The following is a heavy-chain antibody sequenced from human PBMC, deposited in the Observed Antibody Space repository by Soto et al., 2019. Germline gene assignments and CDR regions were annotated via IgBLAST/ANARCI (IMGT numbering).Heavy chain of an antibody. CDR1: GYTFTSYY. CDR2: INPSGGST. D-gene: IGHD3-9*01. CDR3: ARGSVLRYFDWLLSPPYYGMDV. J-gene: IGHJ6*02. Sequence: GASVKVSCKASGYTFTSYYMHWVRQAPGQGLEWMGIINPSGGSTSYAQKFQGRVTMTRDTSTSTVYMELSSLRSEDTAVYYCARGSVLRYFDWLLSPPYYGMDVWGQGTTVTVSS. V-gene: IGHV1-46*03.